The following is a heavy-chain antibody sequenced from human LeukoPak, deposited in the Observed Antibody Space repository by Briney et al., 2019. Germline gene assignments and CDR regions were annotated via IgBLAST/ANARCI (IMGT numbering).Heavy chain of an antibody. CDR3: ARDDRDYDFWSGVDY. CDR1: GFTFSSYW. D-gene: IGHD3-3*01. Sequence: GGSLRLSCAASGFTFSSYWMHWVRHAPGKGLVWVSRINSDGSSTSYADSVKGRFTISRDNAKNTLYLQMNSLRAEDTAVYYCARDDRDYDFWSGVDYWGQGTLVTVSS. CDR2: INSDGSST. V-gene: IGHV3-74*01. J-gene: IGHJ4*02.